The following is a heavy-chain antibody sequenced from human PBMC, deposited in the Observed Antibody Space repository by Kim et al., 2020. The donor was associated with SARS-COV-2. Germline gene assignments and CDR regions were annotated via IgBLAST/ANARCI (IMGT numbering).Heavy chain of an antibody. J-gene: IGHJ4*02. D-gene: IGHD6-6*01. V-gene: IGHV3-9*01. Sequence: VKGRFTISRDNAKNSLYLQMNSLRAEDTALYYCAKEPRPGYISSSSAWTDWGQGTLVTVSS. CDR3: AKEPRPGYISSSSAWTD.